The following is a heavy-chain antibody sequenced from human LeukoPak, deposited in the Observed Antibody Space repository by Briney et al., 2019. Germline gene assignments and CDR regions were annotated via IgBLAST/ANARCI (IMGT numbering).Heavy chain of an antibody. Sequence: GGSLRLSCAASGFTFSSYWMHWVRQAPGKGLVWVSRINSDGSSTSYADSVKGRFTISRDNAKNTLYLQMNSLRAEDTAVYYCAREVSLHDAFDIWGQGTMVTVSS. V-gene: IGHV3-74*01. CDR3: AREVSLHDAFDI. J-gene: IGHJ3*02. CDR1: GFTFSSYW. CDR2: INSDGSST.